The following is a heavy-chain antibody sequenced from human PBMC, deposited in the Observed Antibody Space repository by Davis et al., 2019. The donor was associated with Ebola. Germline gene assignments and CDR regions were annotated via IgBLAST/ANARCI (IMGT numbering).Heavy chain of an antibody. CDR3: AKERGYSSYYYGMDV. V-gene: IGHV3-48*01. CDR1: GFTFSSYS. J-gene: IGHJ6*04. Sequence: GESLKISCAASGFTFSSYSMNWVRQAPGKGLEWVSYISSSSSTIYYADSVKGRFTISRDNSKNTLYLQMNSLRAEDTAVYYCAKERGYSSYYYGMDVWGKGTTVTVSS. CDR2: ISSSSSTI. D-gene: IGHD5-18*01.